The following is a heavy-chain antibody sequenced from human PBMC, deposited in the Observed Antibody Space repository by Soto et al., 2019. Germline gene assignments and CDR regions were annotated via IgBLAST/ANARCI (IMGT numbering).Heavy chain of an antibody. CDR1: GGSISSADYY. Sequence: PSETLSLTCTVSGGSISSADYYWSWVRQPPGKGLEWIGYIYYSGSTFFNPSLKSRVTISKDTSRNQFSLRPNSVTAADTAVYYCARAIVVTIGGMDVWGQGTTVTVSS. D-gene: IGHD5-12*01. J-gene: IGHJ6*02. CDR2: IYYSGST. V-gene: IGHV4-30-4*01. CDR3: ARAIVVTIGGMDV.